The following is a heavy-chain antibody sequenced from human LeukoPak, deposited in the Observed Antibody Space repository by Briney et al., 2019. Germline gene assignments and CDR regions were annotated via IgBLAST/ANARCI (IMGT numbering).Heavy chain of an antibody. V-gene: IGHV3-23*01. D-gene: IGHD5-12*01. CDR2: ISGSGSST. CDR1: AFTFSSYA. CDR3: AKDEWAFRWLQLYGMDV. J-gene: IGHJ6*02. Sequence: PGGSLRLSCAASAFTFSSYAMTWVRQTPGKGLEWVSVISGSGSSTYYADSVKGRFTISRDSSKNTLYLQMSSLRAEDTALYYCAKDEWAFRWLQLYGMDVWGQGTTVTVSS.